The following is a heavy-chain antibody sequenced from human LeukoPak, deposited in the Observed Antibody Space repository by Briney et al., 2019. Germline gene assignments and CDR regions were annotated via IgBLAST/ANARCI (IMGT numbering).Heavy chain of an antibody. Sequence: GGSLRLSCAASGFTFSSYAMTWVRQAPGKGLEWVSAMTSGGGTYYADSVEGRFTISRDNSKNTVYLQMNSLRAEDTAVYYCAKDLTRSSGGFDYWGQGTLVTVSS. CDR3: AKDLTRSSGGFDY. J-gene: IGHJ4*02. D-gene: IGHD6-6*01. V-gene: IGHV3-23*01. CDR2: MTSGGGT. CDR1: GFTFSSYA.